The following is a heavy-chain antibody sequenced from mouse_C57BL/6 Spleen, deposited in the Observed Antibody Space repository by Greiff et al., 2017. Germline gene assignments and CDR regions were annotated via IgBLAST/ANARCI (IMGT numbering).Heavy chain of an antibody. CDR2: LCSSRGNT. Sequence: VQLQQSGAELARPGASVMLSCTASGYTFTSYGISWVKQRTGQGLEWIGELCSSRGNTYYNDKFKGKATLTADKSYSTAYMELRSLTSEDSAVYFCVYYEDTMDDWGQGTTVTVSS. CDR3: VYYEDTMDD. D-gene: IGHD2-4*01. V-gene: IGHV1-81*01. J-gene: IGHJ4*01. CDR1: GYTFTSYG.